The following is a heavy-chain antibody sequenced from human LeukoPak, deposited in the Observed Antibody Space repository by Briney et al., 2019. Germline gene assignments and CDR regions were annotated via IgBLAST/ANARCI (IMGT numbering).Heavy chain of an antibody. CDR1: GFIFRTYG. J-gene: IGHJ4*02. CDR3: AKSGSWGYCSSTSCYVYFDY. Sequence: GGSLRLSCAASGFIFRTYGMHWVRQAPGKGLEWVAVISYDGSNKYYADSVKGRFTISRDNSKNTLYLQMNSLRAEDTAVYYCAKSGSWGYCSSTSCYVYFDYWGQGTLVTVSS. D-gene: IGHD2-2*01. CDR2: ISYDGSNK. V-gene: IGHV3-30*18.